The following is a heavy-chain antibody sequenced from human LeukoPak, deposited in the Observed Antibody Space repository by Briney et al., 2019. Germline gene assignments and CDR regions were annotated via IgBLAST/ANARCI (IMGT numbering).Heavy chain of an antibody. CDR1: GFTISSKY. D-gene: IGHD6-13*01. CDR2: IYSGGST. V-gene: IGHV3-53*01. J-gene: IGHJ4*02. Sequence: GGSLRLSCAASGFTISSKYMSWVRQAPGKGLEWVSVIYSGGSTYYADSVKGRFTISRDNSKNTLYLQLNSLRAEDTAVYYCARRLYSSSWSSFDYWGQGTLVTVSS. CDR3: ARRLYSSSWSSFDY.